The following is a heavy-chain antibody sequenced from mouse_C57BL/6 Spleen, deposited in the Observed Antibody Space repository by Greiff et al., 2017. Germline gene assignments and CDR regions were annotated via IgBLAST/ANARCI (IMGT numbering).Heavy chain of an antibody. V-gene: IGHV1-59*01. CDR2: IDPSDSYT. Sequence: VKLQQPGAELVRPGTSVKLSCKASGYTFTSSWMHWVKQRPGQGLEWIGVIDPSDSYTNYNQKFKGKATLTVDTSSSTAYMQLSSLTSEDSAVYYCARFPHYYGSSYEDWYFDVWGTGTTVTVSS. D-gene: IGHD1-1*01. CDR3: ARFPHYYGSSYEDWYFDV. J-gene: IGHJ1*03. CDR1: GYTFTSSW.